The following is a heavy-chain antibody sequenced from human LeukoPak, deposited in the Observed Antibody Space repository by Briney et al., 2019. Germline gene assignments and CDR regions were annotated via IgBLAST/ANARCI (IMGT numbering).Heavy chain of an antibody. CDR2: ISSVGTT. CDR1: GFPVSSNH. Sequence: GGSLRLSCAVSGFPVSSNHMSWVRQAPGKGLEWVSMISSVGTTYYPDSVKGRFTISRDNSKNTLYLQMNSLRAEDTAVYYCASWGPLIAHGYWGQGTLVTVSS. CDR3: ASWGPLIAHGY. D-gene: IGHD3-16*01. J-gene: IGHJ4*02. V-gene: IGHV3-53*01.